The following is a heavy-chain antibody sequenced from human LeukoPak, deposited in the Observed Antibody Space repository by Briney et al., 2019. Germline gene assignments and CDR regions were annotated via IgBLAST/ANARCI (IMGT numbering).Heavy chain of an antibody. Sequence: GGSLRLSCAASGFSFSSYGMHWVRQAPGKGLEWVSGISGSGDNTYYADSVKGRFTISRDNSKNTLYVQVNSLGTEDTAAYYCAKGSYYDSSGSFYFDYWGQGTLVTVSS. D-gene: IGHD3-22*01. CDR1: GFSFSSYG. CDR2: ISGSGDNT. J-gene: IGHJ4*02. CDR3: AKGSYYDSSGSFYFDY. V-gene: IGHV3-23*01.